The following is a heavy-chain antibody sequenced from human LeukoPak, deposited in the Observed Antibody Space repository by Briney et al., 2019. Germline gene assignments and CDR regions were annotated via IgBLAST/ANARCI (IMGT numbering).Heavy chain of an antibody. CDR1: GGSISSSSYY. J-gene: IGHJ4*02. CDR2: IYYSGST. V-gene: IGHV4-39*07. CDR3: ARDRDPYDFWSGYHYYFDY. D-gene: IGHD3-3*01. Sequence: KTSETLSLTCTVSGGSISSSSYYWGWIRQPPGKGLEWIGSIYYSGSTYYNPSLKSRVTISVDTSKNQFSLKLSSVTAADTAVYYCARDRDPYDFWSGYHYYFDYWGQGTLVTVSS.